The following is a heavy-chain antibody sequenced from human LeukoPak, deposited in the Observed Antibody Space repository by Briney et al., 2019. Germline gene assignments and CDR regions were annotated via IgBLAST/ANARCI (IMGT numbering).Heavy chain of an antibody. J-gene: IGHJ4*02. D-gene: IGHD6-19*01. CDR2: IYPGDSDS. CDR1: GYSFTIYW. V-gene: IGHV5-51*01. Sequence: KVSCTGSGYSFTIYWIGWVRQMPGIGLEWMGIIYPGDSDSRYSPSFQGQVTTSADKSISTAYLQWSSLKASDTAMYYCARQVAYNSGRTFAFWGQGTLVTVSS. CDR3: ARQVAYNSGRTFAF.